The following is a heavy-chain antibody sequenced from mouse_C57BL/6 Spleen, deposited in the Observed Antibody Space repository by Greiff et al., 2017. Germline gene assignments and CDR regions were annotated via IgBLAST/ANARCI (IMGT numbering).Heavy chain of an antibody. CDR3: ARTYYDYGFAY. D-gene: IGHD2-4*01. CDR1: GYSITSGYD. CDR2: ISYSGST. J-gene: IGHJ3*01. V-gene: IGHV3-1*01. Sequence: EVQLQESGPGMVKPSQSLSLTCTVTGYSITSGYDWHWIRHFPGNKLEWMGYISYSGSTNYNPSLKSRISITHDTSKNHFFLKLNSVTTEDTATYYCARTYYDYGFAYWGQGTLVTVSA.